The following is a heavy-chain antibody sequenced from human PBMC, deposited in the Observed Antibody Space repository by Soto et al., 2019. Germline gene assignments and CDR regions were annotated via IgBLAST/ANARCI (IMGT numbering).Heavy chain of an antibody. CDR2: INHSGST. CDR1: GGSFSGYY. CDR3: ARDATEIVVVPAARVNWFDP. D-gene: IGHD2-2*01. Sequence: QVHLQQWGAGLLKPSETLSLTCAVYGGSFSGYYWSWIRQPPGKGLEWSGEINHSGSTNYNPSPRCRVTISVDTSKIQFSLKLSSVTAADTAVYYCARDATEIVVVPAARVNWFDPWGQGHLVTVSS. V-gene: IGHV4-34*01. J-gene: IGHJ5*02.